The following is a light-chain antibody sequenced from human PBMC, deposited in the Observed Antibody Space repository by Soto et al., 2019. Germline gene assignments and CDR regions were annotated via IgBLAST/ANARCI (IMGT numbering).Light chain of an antibody. V-gene: IGLV2-18*02. CDR3: SSYTSSITYV. CDR1: SSDVGSHNR. J-gene: IGLJ1*01. Sequence: QSALTQPPSVSGSPGQSVTISCTGTSSDVGSHNRVSWYQQPPGTAPKLMIYDVSNRPSGVPDRCSGSKSGNTASLTISGLQAEDEADYYCSSYTSSITYVFGTGTKLTVL. CDR2: DVS.